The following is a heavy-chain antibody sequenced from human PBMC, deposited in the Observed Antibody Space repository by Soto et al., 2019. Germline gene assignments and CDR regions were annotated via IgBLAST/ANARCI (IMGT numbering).Heavy chain of an antibody. Sequence: ASVKVSCKASGGTFSSYAISWVRQAPGQGLEWMGGIIPIFGTANYTQKFQGRVTITADESTSTAYMELSSLRSEDTAVYYCAGPFDCSGGSCYPITYYYYGMDVWGQGTTVTVSS. V-gene: IGHV1-69*13. CDR2: IIPIFGTA. CDR3: AGPFDCSGGSCYPITYYYYGMDV. CDR1: GGTFSSYA. J-gene: IGHJ6*02. D-gene: IGHD2-15*01.